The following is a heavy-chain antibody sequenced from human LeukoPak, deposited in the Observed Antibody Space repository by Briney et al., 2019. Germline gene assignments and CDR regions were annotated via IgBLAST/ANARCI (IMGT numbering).Heavy chain of an antibody. CDR3: ARMVVAATRMWDYYGMDV. V-gene: IGHV4-61*08. Sequence: TSETLSLTCTVSGGSISSGDYYWSWIRQPPGKGLEWIGYIYYSGSTNYNPSLKSRVTISVDTSKNQFSLKLSSVTAADTAVYYCARMVVAATRMWDYYGMDVWGQGTTVTVSS. CDR2: IYYSGST. D-gene: IGHD2-15*01. J-gene: IGHJ6*02. CDR1: GGSISSGDYY.